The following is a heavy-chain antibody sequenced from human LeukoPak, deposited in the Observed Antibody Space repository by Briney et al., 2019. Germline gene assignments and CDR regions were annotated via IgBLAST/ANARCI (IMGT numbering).Heavy chain of an antibody. Sequence: GGSLRLSCAASGFIFSSYAMHWVRQAPGKGLEWVAVISYDGSNKYYADSVKGRFTISRDNSKSTLYLQMNSLRAEDTAVYYCAKGEVGATFDYWGQGTLVTVSS. CDR1: GFIFSSYA. CDR2: ISYDGSNK. J-gene: IGHJ4*02. CDR3: AKGEVGATFDY. V-gene: IGHV3-30-3*01. D-gene: IGHD1-26*01.